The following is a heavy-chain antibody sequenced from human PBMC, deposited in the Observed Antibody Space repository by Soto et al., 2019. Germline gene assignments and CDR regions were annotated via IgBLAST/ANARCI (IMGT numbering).Heavy chain of an antibody. Sequence: SETLSLTCAVSGGSISSSNWWSWVRQPPGKGLEWIGEIYHSGSTNYNTYLKSRVTISVDNSKTLFSLKLSFVTAADTAVFYFARVIVPVAAAGTVCYFDLWGRGTLVTVS. D-gene: IGHD6-13*01. CDR2: IYHSGST. CDR3: ARVIVPVAAAGTVCYFDL. J-gene: IGHJ2*01. V-gene: IGHV4-4*02. CDR1: GGSISSSNW.